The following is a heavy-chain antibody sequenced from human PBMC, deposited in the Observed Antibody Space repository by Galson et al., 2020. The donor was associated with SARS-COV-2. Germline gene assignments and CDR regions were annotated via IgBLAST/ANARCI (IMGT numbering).Heavy chain of an antibody. J-gene: IGHJ4*02. D-gene: IGHD3-10*01. CDR2: INHSGST. V-gene: IGHV4-34*01. CDR1: GGSFSGYY. Sequence: SETLSLTCAVYGGSFSGYYWSWIRQPPGKGLEWIGEINHSGSTNYNPSLKSRVTISVDTSKNQFSLKLSSVTAADTAVYYCARGRGYIRVTMVQGVISYWGQGTLVTVSS. CDR3: ARGRGYIRVTMVQGVISY.